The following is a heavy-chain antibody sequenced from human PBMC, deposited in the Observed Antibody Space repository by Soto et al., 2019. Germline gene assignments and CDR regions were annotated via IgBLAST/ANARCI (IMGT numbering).Heavy chain of an antibody. Sequence: SETLSLTCAVYGGSLSGNYWGWIRQPPGKGLEWIGETHHSGSTAYNPSLKSRVTISVDTSKNQFSLKLSSVTAADTAVYYCATRSFGEAIYYYYMDFWGKGTTVTVSS. D-gene: IGHD3-10*01. CDR2: THHSGST. CDR1: GGSLSGNY. V-gene: IGHV4-34*01. J-gene: IGHJ6*03. CDR3: ATRSFGEAIYYYYMDF.